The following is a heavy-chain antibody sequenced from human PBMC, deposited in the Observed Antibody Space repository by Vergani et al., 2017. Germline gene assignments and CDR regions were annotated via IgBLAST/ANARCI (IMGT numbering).Heavy chain of an antibody. CDR1: GFSLSTSGVG. Sequence: QITLKESGPTLVKPTQPLTLTCTFSGFSLSTSGVGVGWIRQPPGKALEWLALIYWNDDKRYSPSLKSRLTITKDTSKNQVVLTMTNMDPVDTATYYCAHSGSSGWYIDYWGQGTLVTGSS. J-gene: IGHJ4*02. CDR2: IYWNDDK. D-gene: IGHD6-19*01. CDR3: AHSGSSGWYIDY. V-gene: IGHV2-5*01.